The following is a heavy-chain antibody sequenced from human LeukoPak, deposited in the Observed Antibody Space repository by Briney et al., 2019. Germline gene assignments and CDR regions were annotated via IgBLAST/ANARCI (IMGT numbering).Heavy chain of an antibody. CDR2: LRGGGET. CDR1: GFSFTDYA. V-gene: IGHV3-23*01. J-gene: IGHJ4*02. D-gene: IGHD1-1*01. CDR3: AKANWISNADAVW. Sequence: GGSLRLSCVASGFSFTDYAMSWVRQAPARGPEWVSSLRGGGETFYADSVKGRFTLSRDDSRNTVYLQLNNLRVGDTAIYYCAKANWISNADAVWWGQGTQVTVSA.